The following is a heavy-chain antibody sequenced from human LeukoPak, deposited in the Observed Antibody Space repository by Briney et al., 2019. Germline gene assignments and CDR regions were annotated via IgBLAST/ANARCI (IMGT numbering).Heavy chain of an antibody. V-gene: IGHV4-4*07. CDR1: GGSITNYC. D-gene: IGHD3-9*01. CDR2: FYSRGTT. J-gene: IGHJ4*02. Sequence: PSETLSLTCSVSGGSITNYCWSWIRQPAGKGLEWIGRFYSRGTTYYNPPLRSRVSLSGDESKNQLSLKMYSVTAADTAVYYCVRDEGLTGYPDYWGQGTLVTVSS. CDR3: VRDEGLTGYPDY.